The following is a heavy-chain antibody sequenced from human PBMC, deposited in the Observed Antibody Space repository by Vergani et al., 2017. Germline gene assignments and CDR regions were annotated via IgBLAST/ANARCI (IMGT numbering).Heavy chain of an antibody. Sequence: QITLKESGTTLVKPTPTLTLTCTFSGFSLSTSGVSVGWIRQPPGKALEWLALIYWDDEKRYSPSLNSRLTITNDTSKKQVVLTMTRLDPVDKARDYGAHRGTRRDAFDNWGQGTMVTVSS. J-gene: IGHJ3*02. CDR1: GFSLSTSGVS. CDR2: IYWDDEK. D-gene: IGHD3/OR15-3a*01. CDR3: AHRGTRRDAFDN. V-gene: IGHV2-5*02.